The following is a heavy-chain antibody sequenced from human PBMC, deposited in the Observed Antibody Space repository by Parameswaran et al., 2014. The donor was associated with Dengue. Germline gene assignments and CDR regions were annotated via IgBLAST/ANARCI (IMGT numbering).Heavy chain of an antibody. J-gene: IGHJ5*02. Sequence: ASETLSLTCTVSGGSISSYYWSWIRQPPGKGLEWIGYIYYSGSTNYNPSLKSRVTISVDTSKNQFSLKLSSVTAADTAVYYCARDVGELRTPWVYNWFDPWGQGTLVTVSS. CDR1: GGSISSYY. CDR2: IYYSGST. CDR3: ARDVGELRTPWVYNWFDP. V-gene: IGHV4-59*01. D-gene: IGHD1-26*01.